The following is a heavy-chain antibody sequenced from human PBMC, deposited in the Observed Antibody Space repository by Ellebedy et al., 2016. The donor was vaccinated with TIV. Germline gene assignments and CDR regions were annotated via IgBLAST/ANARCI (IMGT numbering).Heavy chain of an antibody. CDR1: GLTFHTSL. V-gene: IGHV3-23*01. D-gene: IGHD6-19*01. Sequence: PGGFLRLSCEASGLTFHTSLMTWVRQAPGEGLEWVSTIGSSGDSEHYADSVKGRFTVSRDNSKNTLFLQMNGLRVEDAAIYYCVREGYSSGHAGCFDYWGQGTLVTVSS. J-gene: IGHJ4*02. CDR3: VREGYSSGHAGCFDY. CDR2: IGSSGDSE.